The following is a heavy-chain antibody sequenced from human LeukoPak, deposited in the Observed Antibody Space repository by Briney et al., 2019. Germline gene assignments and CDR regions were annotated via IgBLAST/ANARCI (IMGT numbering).Heavy chain of an antibody. V-gene: IGHV4-34*01. D-gene: IGHD3-22*01. CDR2: INHSGST. Sequence: SETLSLICAVYGGSFSGYYWSWIRQPPGKGLEWIGEINHSGSTNYNPSLKSRVTISVDKSKNQFSLKLSSVTAADTAVYYCARLYDSSGYWYYFDYWGQGTLVTVSS. CDR1: GGSFSGYY. CDR3: ARLYDSSGYWYYFDY. J-gene: IGHJ4*02.